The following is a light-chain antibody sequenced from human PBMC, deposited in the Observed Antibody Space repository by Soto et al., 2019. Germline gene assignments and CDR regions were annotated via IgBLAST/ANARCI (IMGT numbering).Light chain of an antibody. J-gene: IGKJ1*01. CDR3: QQYNSDST. CDR1: QSISIW. V-gene: IGKV1-5*03. CDR2: KAS. Sequence: IQMTQSPSTLSASVGDRVTITCRASQSISIWLAWYQQKPGKAPKLLIYKASSLESEVPSRFSCSGSGTEFTLTINSLQPDDSATYYCQQYNSDSTFGQGTKVEIK.